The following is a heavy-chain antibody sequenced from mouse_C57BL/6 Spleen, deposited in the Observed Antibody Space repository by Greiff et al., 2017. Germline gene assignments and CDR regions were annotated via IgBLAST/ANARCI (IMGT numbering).Heavy chain of an antibody. J-gene: IGHJ2*01. Sequence: QVQLQQPGAELVKPGASVKLSCKASGYTFTSYWMQWVKQRPGQGLEWIGEIDPSDSYTNYNQKFKGKATLTVDTSSSTAYMQLSSLTSEDSAVYYCARKDEANYFDYWGQGTTLTVSS. V-gene: IGHV1-50*01. D-gene: IGHD3-2*02. CDR2: IDPSDSYT. CDR3: ARKDEANYFDY. CDR1: GYTFTSYW.